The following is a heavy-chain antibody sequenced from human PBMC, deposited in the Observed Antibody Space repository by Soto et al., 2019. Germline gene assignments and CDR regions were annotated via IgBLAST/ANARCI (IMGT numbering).Heavy chain of an antibody. CDR3: SREGASSYASRHFDN. Sequence: SETLSLTCTVSGGSMFSYYWSWIRQPAGKGLEWIARIYGSGSTNYNPYLKSRVTRSLDTSKNTLSLRLTSVTAADTAVYYCSREGASSYASRHFDNWGQGTLVTVSS. J-gene: IGHJ4*02. V-gene: IGHV4-4*07. CDR2: IYGSGST. CDR1: GGSMFSYY. D-gene: IGHD3-16*01.